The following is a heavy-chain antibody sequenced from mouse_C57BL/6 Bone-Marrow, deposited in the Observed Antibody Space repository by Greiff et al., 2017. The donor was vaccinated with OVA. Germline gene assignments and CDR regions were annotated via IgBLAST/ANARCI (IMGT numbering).Heavy chain of an antibody. CDR2: ISSGSSTI. D-gene: IGHD1-1*01. V-gene: IGHV5-17*01. CDR1: GFTFSDYG. J-gene: IGHJ3*01. Sequence: EVKVIESGGGLVKPGGSLKLSCAASGFTFSDYGMHWVRQAPEKGLEWVAYISSGSSTIYYADTVKGRFTISRDNAKNTLFLQMTSLRSEDTAMYYCARGVTTVDAYWGQGTLVTVSA. CDR3: ARGVTTVDAY.